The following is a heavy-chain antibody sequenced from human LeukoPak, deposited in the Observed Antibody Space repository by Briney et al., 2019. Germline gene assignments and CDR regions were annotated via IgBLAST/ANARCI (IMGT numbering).Heavy chain of an antibody. Sequence: PGGSLRLSCAASGFTVSSNYVSWVRQAPGKGLEWVSVIYSGVSTYYADSVKGRFTTSRDNSKNTLYLQMNSLRAEDTAVYYCARVPKSKYYFDYWGQGTLVTVSS. CDR1: GFTVSSNY. CDR3: ARVPKSKYYFDY. CDR2: IYSGVST. V-gene: IGHV3-53*01. J-gene: IGHJ4*02.